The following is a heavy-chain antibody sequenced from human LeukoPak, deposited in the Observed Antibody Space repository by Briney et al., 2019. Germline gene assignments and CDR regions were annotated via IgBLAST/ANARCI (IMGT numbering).Heavy chain of an antibody. Sequence: SETLSLTCTVSSGSFRTYYWSWIRKPPGKGLERIGYICYNKGTSYNPSLKSRVTISVDTSNNQLSLKVNSVTAADTAMYYCVKSNSRYQPWTLDIWGRGTMVTVSS. V-gene: IGHV4-59*13. J-gene: IGHJ3*02. CDR3: VKSNSRYQPWTLDI. CDR1: SGSFRTYY. CDR2: ICYNKGT. D-gene: IGHD2-2*01.